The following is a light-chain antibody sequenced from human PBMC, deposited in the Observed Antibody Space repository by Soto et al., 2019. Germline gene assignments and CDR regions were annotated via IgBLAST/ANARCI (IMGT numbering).Light chain of an antibody. CDR2: DAS. J-gene: IGKJ1*01. CDR1: QSVSSY. V-gene: IGKV3-11*01. Sequence: EIVLTQSPATLSLSPGERATLSCRASQSVSSYLAWYQQKPGQAPRLLIYDASNRATGIPARFSGSGSGTDFTLTISSLEPEDFAVYYCQQRRNWPSWGLGHGNKVEIK. CDR3: QQRRNWPSWG.